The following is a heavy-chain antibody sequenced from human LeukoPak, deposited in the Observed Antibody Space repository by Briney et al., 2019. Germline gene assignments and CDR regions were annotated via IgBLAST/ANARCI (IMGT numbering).Heavy chain of an antibody. D-gene: IGHD3-3*01. CDR1: GYTFTSYG. Sequence: GASAKVSCKASGYTFTSYGISWVRQAPGQGLEWMGWISAYNGNTNYAQKLQGRVTMTTDTSTSTAYMELRSLRSDDTAVYYCARDFWSGYYKSAFDIWGQGTMVTVSS. J-gene: IGHJ3*02. CDR3: ARDFWSGYYKSAFDI. CDR2: ISAYNGNT. V-gene: IGHV1-18*01.